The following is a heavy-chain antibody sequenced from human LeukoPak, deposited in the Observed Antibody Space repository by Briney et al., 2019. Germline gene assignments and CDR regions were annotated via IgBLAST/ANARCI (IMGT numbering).Heavy chain of an antibody. CDR1: GFTFSGYS. Sequence: GGSLRLSCTASGFTFSGYSMNWIRQAPGKGLEWVSSFGTRSTSIYHAGSVKGRFAISRDNAKNSLYLQMNSLRAEDTALYYCAREYSSSSGRAFDIWGQGTMVTVSS. V-gene: IGHV3-21*01. J-gene: IGHJ3*02. CDR2: FGTRSTSI. CDR3: AREYSSSSGRAFDI. D-gene: IGHD6-6*01.